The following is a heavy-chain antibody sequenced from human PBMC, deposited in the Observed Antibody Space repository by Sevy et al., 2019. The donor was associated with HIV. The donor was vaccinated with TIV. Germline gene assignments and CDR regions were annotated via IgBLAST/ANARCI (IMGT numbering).Heavy chain of an antibody. CDR2: IYRSGST. J-gene: IGHJ5*02. CDR3: ARGFDTPRGFDP. CDR1: GGSISSSNW. D-gene: IGHD3-10*01. Sequence: SETLSLTCGVSGGSISSSNWWHWVRQPPGKGLEWIGEIYRSGSTNYNPSLKSRVTISVDNSKNQFSLQLSSVTAADTAVDYCARGFDTPRGFDPWGQGTPVTVSS. V-gene: IGHV4-4*02.